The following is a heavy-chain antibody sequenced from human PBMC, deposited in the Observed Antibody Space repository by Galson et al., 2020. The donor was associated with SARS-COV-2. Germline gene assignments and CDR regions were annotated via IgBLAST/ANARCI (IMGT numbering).Heavy chain of an antibody. D-gene: IGHD3-22*01. Sequence: SCSASGFTFNSYAMHWVRQAPGKGLEYVSAISGNGGRTYSADSVKGRFTISRDNSKNTLYLQMSSLRAEDTALYYCVKDSVDDYGGSGNLDYWGQGTLVTVSS. V-gene: IGHV3-64D*06. CDR2: ISGNGGRT. CDR3: VKDSVDDYGGSGNLDY. CDR1: GFTFNSYA. J-gene: IGHJ4*02.